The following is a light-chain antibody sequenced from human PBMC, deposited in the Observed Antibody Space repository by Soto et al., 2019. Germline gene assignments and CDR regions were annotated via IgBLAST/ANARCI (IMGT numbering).Light chain of an antibody. Sequence: EIMLTHSPATLCLSPRERATLSCRASQSVSSYLAWYQQKPGQAPRLLIYDASNRATGIPARFSGSGSGTDFTLTISSLEPEEFAVYLCQQRSNWPSFGPGTKVDI. CDR1: QSVSSY. CDR2: DAS. J-gene: IGKJ3*01. CDR3: QQRSNWPS. V-gene: IGKV3-11*01.